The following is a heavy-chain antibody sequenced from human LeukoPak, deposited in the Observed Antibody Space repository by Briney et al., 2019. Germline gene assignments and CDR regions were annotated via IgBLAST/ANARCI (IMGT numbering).Heavy chain of an antibody. V-gene: IGHV3-7*01. Sequence: PGGSLRLSCAASGFTFSSYWMSWVRQAPGKGLEWVANIKQDGSEKYYVDSVKGRFTISRDNAKNSLYLQMNSLRAEDTAVYNCARRISGSYSYYFDYWGQGTLVTVSS. CDR2: IKQDGSEK. CDR3: ARRISGSYSYYFDY. D-gene: IGHD1-26*01. CDR1: GFTFSSYW. J-gene: IGHJ4*02.